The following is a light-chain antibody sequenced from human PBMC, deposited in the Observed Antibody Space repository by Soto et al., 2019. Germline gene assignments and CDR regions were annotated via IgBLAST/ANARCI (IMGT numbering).Light chain of an antibody. CDR2: LNSDGSP. Sequence: QLVLTQSPSASASLGASVNLTCTLSSGHSSNAIAWHQQQPEKGPRYLMKLNSDGSPSKGDGIPDRFSGSSSGAERYLTISSLQSEDEADYYCQTWGTGIVVFGGGTKLTVL. CDR3: QTWGTGIVV. V-gene: IGLV4-69*01. CDR1: SGHSSNA. J-gene: IGLJ2*01.